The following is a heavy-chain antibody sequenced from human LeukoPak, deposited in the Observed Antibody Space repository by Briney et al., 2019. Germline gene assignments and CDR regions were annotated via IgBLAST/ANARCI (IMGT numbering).Heavy chain of an antibody. CDR1: GFTVSSNY. V-gene: IGHV3-53*01. Sequence: GGSLRLSCAASGFTVSSNYMSWVRQAPGKGLEWVSVIYSGGSTYYADSVKGRFTISRDNSKNTLYLQMNSLKTEDTAVYYCNTWVVVAATLSDHWGQGTLVTVSS. CDR3: NTWVVVAATLSDH. D-gene: IGHD2-15*01. CDR2: IYSGGST. J-gene: IGHJ4*02.